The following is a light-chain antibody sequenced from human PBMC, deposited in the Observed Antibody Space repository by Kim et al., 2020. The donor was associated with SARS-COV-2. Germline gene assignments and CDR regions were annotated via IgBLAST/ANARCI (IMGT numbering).Light chain of an antibody. V-gene: IGLV4-60*03. CDR1: SGHSTYV. J-gene: IGLJ3*02. CDR2: LEGSGSY. CDR3: ETWDSKNV. Sequence: QPVLTQSSSASASLGSSVKLTCTLNSGHSTYVIAWHQQQPGKAPRYLMKLEGSGSYNKGSGVPDRFSGSSSGADRYLTISNLQSEDEADYYCETWDSKNVFGGGTQLTVL.